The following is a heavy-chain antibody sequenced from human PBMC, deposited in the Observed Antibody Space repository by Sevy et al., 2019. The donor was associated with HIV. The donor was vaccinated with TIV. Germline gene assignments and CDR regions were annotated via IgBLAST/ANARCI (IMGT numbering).Heavy chain of an antibody. CDR3: TIDPVHFL. V-gene: IGHV3-15*01. J-gene: IGHJ4*02. CDR1: GFIFSSYE. CDR2: VKSKTDGGTT. D-gene: IGHD6-6*01. Sequence: GGSLRLSCAASGFIFSSYEMSWVRQAPGKGLEWVGRVKSKTDGGTTDYAAPVKGRFIISRDDSKNILYLQMNTLKTEDTAMYYCTIDPVHFLWGQGTLVTVSS.